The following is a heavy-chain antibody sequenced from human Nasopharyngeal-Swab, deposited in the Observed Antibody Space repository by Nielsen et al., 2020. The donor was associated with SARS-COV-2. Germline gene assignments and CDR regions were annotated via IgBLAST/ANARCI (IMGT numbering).Heavy chain of an antibody. D-gene: IGHD3-9*01. J-gene: IGHJ6*02. Sequence: GGSLRLSCAASGFTFDDYAMHWVRQAPGKGLEWVSGISWNSGSIGYADSVKGRFTISRDNAKNSLYLQMNSLRAEDTALYYCAKALLPDYDILTGYCLGGYYYGMDVWGQGTTVTVSS. CDR1: GFTFDDYA. CDR2: ISWNSGSI. CDR3: AKALLPDYDILTGYCLGGYYYGMDV. V-gene: IGHV3-9*01.